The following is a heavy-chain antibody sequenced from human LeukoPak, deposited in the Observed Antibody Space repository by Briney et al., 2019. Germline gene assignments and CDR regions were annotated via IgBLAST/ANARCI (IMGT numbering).Heavy chain of an antibody. V-gene: IGHV3-33*01. CDR3: ARDKAPYYYDSSGPAPDY. D-gene: IGHD3-22*01. CDR2: IWYDGSNK. J-gene: IGHJ4*02. Sequence: GGSLRLSCAASGFTFSSYGMHWVRQAPGKGLEWVAVIWYDGSNKYYADSVKGRFTISRDNSKNTLYLQMNSLRAEDTAVYYCARDKAPYYYDSSGPAPDYWGQGTLVTVSS. CDR1: GFTFSSYG.